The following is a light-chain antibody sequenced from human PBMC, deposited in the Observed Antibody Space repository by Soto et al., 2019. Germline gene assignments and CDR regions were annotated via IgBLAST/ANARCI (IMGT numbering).Light chain of an antibody. CDR3: QQRSNWLT. CDR1: QNIASY. CDR2: DAS. Sequence: EIVLTQSPATLSLSPGVRATLSCRTSQNIASYFAWYQHKPGQAPRLLIYDASKRAPGIPARFSGSGSGTDFTLTISSLEPEDFAVYYCQQRSNWLTFGGGSKVEIK. V-gene: IGKV3-11*01. J-gene: IGKJ4*01.